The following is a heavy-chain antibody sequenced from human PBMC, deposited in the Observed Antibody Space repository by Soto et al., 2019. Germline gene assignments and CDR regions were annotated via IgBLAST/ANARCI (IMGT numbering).Heavy chain of an antibody. Sequence: QVQLVQSGPEVKMPGASVKVSCKASGHTFTGHHMHWVRQAPGQGLEWMAYIDLDSSHTKYAQRFQGRVTTTSDTSITTAYMELSGLRSDDTALYYCGLEPTGTGGFDYWGQGTVLTVSS. V-gene: IGHV1-2*02. CDR1: GHTFTGHH. CDR2: IDLDSSHT. D-gene: IGHD7-27*01. CDR3: GLEPTGTGGFDY. J-gene: IGHJ4*02.